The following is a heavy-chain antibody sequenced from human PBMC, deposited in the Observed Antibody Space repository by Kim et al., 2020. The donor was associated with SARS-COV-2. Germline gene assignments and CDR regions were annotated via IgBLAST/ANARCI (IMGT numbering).Heavy chain of an antibody. D-gene: IGHD3-10*01. V-gene: IGHV4-39*07. Sequence: SETLSLTCTVSGGSISSSSYYWGWIRQPPGKGLEWIGSIYYSGSTYYNPSLKSRVTISVDTSKNQFSLKLSSVTAADTAVYYCARDGRVAWFGEFFNWFDPWGQGTLVTVSS. J-gene: IGHJ5*02. CDR3: ARDGRVAWFGEFFNWFDP. CDR2: IYYSGST. CDR1: GGSISSSSYY.